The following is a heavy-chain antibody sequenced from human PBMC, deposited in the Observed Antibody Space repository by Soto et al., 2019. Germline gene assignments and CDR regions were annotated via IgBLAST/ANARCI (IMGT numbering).Heavy chain of an antibody. CDR2: IKQDGSEK. V-gene: IGHV3-7*03. J-gene: IGHJ3*02. Sequence: GGSLRLSCAASGFTFSSYWMSWVRQAPGKGLEWVANIKQDGSEKYYVDSVKGRFTISRDNAKNSLYLQMNSLRAEDTAVYYCARDGMGGATTGRDAFDIWGQGPMVTV. CDR3: ARDGMGGATTGRDAFDI. CDR1: GFTFSSYW. D-gene: IGHD1-26*01.